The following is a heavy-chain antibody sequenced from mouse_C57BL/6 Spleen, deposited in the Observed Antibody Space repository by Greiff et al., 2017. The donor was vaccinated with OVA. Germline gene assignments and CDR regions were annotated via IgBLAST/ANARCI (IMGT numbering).Heavy chain of an antibody. Sequence: QVQLQQPGAELVKPGASVKLSCKASGYTFTSYWMHWVKQRPGQGLEWIGMIHPNSGSTNYNEKFKSTATLTVDKSSSTAYMQLSSLTSEDSAVYYCAREGGGSTMVKGDYFDYWGQGATLTVSS. CDR3: AREGGGSTMVKGDYFDY. J-gene: IGHJ2*01. V-gene: IGHV1-64*01. D-gene: IGHD2-2*01. CDR2: IHPNSGST. CDR1: GYTFTSYW.